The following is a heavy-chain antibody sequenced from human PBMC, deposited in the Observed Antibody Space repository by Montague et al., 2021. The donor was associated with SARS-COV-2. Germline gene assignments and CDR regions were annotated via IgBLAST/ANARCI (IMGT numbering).Heavy chain of an antibody. CDR3: ARRIYPCGDCYTGYYYCLNI. V-gene: IGHV4-34*01. CDR2: INHSANT. CDR1: GGSLSGYY. Sequence: SETLSLTCAVSGGSLSGYYWSWIRQPPEKGLEWIGEINHSANTKYNPSLKSRVTISIDTSKNQFSLKMNSVTVADTATYYCARRIYPCGDCYTGYYYCLNIWGPGTPVTVSS. J-gene: IGHJ6*02. D-gene: IGHD2-21*01.